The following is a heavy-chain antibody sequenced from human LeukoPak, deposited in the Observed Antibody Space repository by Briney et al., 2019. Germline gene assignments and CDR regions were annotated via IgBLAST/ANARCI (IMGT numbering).Heavy chain of an antibody. Sequence: GGSLRLSCAASGFTFSDHYMNWVRQAPGKGLEWVGRSRNKRKRYTTEYAASVKGRFTISRDDSSNSVYLQMNSLTVEDTAVYYCAKADCINANCYVRDFWGRGTLVTVSS. J-gene: IGHJ4*02. CDR2: SRNKRKRYTT. V-gene: IGHV3-72*01. CDR1: GFTFSDHY. D-gene: IGHD2-2*01. CDR3: AKADCINANCYVRDF.